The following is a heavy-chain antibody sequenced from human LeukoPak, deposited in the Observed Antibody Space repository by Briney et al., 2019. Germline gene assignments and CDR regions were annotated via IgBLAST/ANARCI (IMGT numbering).Heavy chain of an antibody. J-gene: IGHJ4*02. CDR3: AKMPVSYSSGWTNFDY. CDR2: ISGSGGST. CDR1: GFTFSSYA. D-gene: IGHD6-19*01. Sequence: GGSLRLSCAASGFTFSSYAMSWVRQAPGKGLEWVSAISGSGGSTYYADSVKGRFTISRDNSKNTLYVQMNSLRAGDTAVYFCAKMPVSYSSGWTNFDYWGQGTLVTVSS. V-gene: IGHV3-23*01.